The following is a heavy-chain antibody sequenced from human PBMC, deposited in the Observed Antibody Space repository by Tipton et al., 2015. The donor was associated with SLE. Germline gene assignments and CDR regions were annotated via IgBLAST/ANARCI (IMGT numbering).Heavy chain of an antibody. CDR1: GGSISSIKW. Sequence: TLSLTCAVSGGSISSIKWWSWVRQPPGKGLEWIGEIYHSGSTNYNPSLKSRVTISVDTSKNQFSLKLSSVTAADTAVYYCASSRRAGRRAYDAFDIWGQGTMVTVSS. CDR2: IYHSGST. CDR3: ASSRRAGRRAYDAFDI. J-gene: IGHJ3*02. D-gene: IGHD3-10*01. V-gene: IGHV4-4*02.